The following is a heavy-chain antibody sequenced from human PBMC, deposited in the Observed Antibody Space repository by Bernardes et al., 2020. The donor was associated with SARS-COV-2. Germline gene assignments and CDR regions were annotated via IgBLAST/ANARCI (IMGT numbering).Heavy chain of an antibody. V-gene: IGHV4-39*01. Sequence: SETLSLTRTVSVDSMSSRRYYCGWFRQPPGKELEWIGSIPDSCSTNYNPSLKRLVTISVDTPKQQFSLNLSSVTAADTAVYFCARQIDSWNSVVVVSVPRGEPNYFEASSQGGLVNVPT. CDR3: ARQIDSWNSVVVVSVPRGEPNYFEA. J-gene: IGHJ4*02. D-gene: IGHD2-21*01. CDR1: VDSMSSRRYY. CDR2: IPDSCST.